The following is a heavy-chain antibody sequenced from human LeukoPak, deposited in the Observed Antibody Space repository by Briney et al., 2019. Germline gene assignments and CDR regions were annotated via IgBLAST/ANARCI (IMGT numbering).Heavy chain of an antibody. J-gene: IGHJ6*03. CDR3: ARVGQQLVYYYYYMDV. D-gene: IGHD6-6*01. V-gene: IGHV3-21*01. Sequence: GGCLRLSCAASGFTFSSYSMNWVRQAPGKGLEWVSSISSSSSYIYYADSVKGRFTISRDNAKNSLYLQMNSLRAEDTAVYYCARVGQQLVYYYYYMDVWGKGTTVTVSS. CDR1: GFTFSSYS. CDR2: ISSSSSYI.